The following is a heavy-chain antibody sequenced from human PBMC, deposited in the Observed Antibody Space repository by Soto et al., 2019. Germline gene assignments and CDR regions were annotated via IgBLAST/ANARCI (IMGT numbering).Heavy chain of an antibody. CDR2: MNPNSGNT. CDR3: ARNIGGSGWASSTYWYFDL. Sequence: ASVKVSCKAAGYTFTSYDINWVRQATGQGLEWMGWMNPNSGNTGYAQKLQGRVTMTTDTSTSTAYMELRSLRSDDTAVYYCARNIGGSGWASSTYWYFDLWGRGTLVTVSS. CDR1: GYTFTSYD. D-gene: IGHD6-19*01. V-gene: IGHV1-8*01. J-gene: IGHJ2*01.